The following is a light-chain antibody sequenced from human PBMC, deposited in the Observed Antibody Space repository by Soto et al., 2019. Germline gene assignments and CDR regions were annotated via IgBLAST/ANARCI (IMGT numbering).Light chain of an antibody. CDR1: RSVSSN. Sequence: EIVTTQSPATLSVSPGERVTLCCRASRSVSSNLAWYQHKLGQAPRLLIYGASTRATGIPARFSGSGSGTEFTLTISSLQSEDFAVYYCQQYNNWPWTFGQGTKVDIK. J-gene: IGKJ1*01. CDR2: GAS. V-gene: IGKV3-15*01. CDR3: QQYNNWPWT.